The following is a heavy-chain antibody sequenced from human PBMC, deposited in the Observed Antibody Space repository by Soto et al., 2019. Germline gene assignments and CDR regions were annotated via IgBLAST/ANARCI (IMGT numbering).Heavy chain of an antibody. V-gene: IGHV1-69*13. CDR1: GGSFSSYA. J-gene: IGHJ4*02. D-gene: IGHD3-3*01. CDR2: IIPIFGTA. Sequence: GASVKVSCKASGGSFSSYAISWVRQAPGQGLEWMGGIIPIFGTANYAQKFQGRVTITADESTSTAYMELSSLRSEDTAVYYCAQIKNTIFGVAMDCWGQGTLVTVSS. CDR3: AQIKNTIFGVAMDC.